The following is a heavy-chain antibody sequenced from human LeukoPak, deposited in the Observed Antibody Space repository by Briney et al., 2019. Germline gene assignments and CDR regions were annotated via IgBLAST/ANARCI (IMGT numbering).Heavy chain of an antibody. CDR2: ISGSGGST. D-gene: IGHD6-13*01. Sequence: PGGSLRLSCAASGFTFSSYAMGWVRQAPGKGLEWVSAISGSGGSTYYAGSVKGRFTISRDNSKNTLYLQMNSLRAEDTAVYYCAKVQQQLIDYWGQGTLVTVSS. J-gene: IGHJ4*02. CDR3: AKVQQQLIDY. CDR1: GFTFSSYA. V-gene: IGHV3-23*01.